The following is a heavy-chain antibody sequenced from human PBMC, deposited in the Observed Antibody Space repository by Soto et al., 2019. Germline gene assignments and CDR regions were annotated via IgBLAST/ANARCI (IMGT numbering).Heavy chain of an antibody. CDR1: GFTFSSYG. CDR2: ISYDGSNK. Sequence: LRLSCAASGFTFSSYGMHWVRQAPGKGLEWVAVISYDGSNKYYADSVKGRFTISRDNSKNTLYLQMNSLSAEDTAVYYCAKSGLVGGSSNYYYGMDVWGQGTTVTVSS. D-gene: IGHD1-26*01. J-gene: IGHJ6*02. V-gene: IGHV3-30*18. CDR3: AKSGLVGGSSNYYYGMDV.